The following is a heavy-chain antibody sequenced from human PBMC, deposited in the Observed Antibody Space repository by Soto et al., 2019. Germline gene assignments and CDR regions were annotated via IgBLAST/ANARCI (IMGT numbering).Heavy chain of an antibody. D-gene: IGHD7-27*01. J-gene: IGHJ4*02. CDR3: AGELGTFYFDH. Sequence: QVQLQESGPGLVKPSQTLSLTCTVSAGSIRSGDYYWTWIRQPPGKGLEWIGYIDHSGSAYYNPSLKSRATISIDTSNNQFSLKMTSVNAADTAVYYCAGELGTFYFDHWGQGTLVTVSS. CDR1: AGSIRSGDYY. CDR2: IDHSGSA. V-gene: IGHV4-30-4*01.